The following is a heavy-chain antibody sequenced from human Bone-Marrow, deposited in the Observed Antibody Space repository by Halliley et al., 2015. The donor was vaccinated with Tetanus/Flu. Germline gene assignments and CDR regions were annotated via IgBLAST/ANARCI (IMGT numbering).Heavy chain of an antibody. Sequence: DGGNKNYADSVKGRFTISRDNSKNTLYLQVNSLRAEDTAVYYCAKDRLPFFGSLGYYYGMAVWGQGTTVTVSS. D-gene: IGHD3-3*01. J-gene: IGHJ6*02. CDR2: DGGNK. CDR3: AKDRLPFFGSLGYYYGMAV. V-gene: IGHV3-30*02.